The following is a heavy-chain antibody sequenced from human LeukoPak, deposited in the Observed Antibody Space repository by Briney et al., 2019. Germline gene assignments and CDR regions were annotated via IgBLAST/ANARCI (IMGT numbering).Heavy chain of an antibody. J-gene: IGHJ4*02. CDR1: GYSFSSYA. D-gene: IGHD3-10*01. CDR2: ISANGGTT. CDR3: ARGGSQPITMHVFDF. V-gene: IGHV3-23*01. Sequence: GGSLRLSCAGFGYSFSSYALSWVRQAPGKGLEWVSIISANGGTTYYANSMKGRFSISRDNSKNTMSLQMNSLRVEDTAVYYCARGGSQPITMHVFDFWGQGTLVSVSS.